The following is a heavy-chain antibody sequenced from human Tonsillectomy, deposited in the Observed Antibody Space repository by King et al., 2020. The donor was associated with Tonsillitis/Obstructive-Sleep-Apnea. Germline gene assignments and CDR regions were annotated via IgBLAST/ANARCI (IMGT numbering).Heavy chain of an antibody. V-gene: IGHV4-31*03. CDR3: ARVPALLTTVVTPDPYFDY. D-gene: IGHD4-23*01. CDR2: IYYSGST. CDR1: GGSISSGGYY. J-gene: IGHJ4*02. Sequence: QLQESGPGLVKPSQTLSLTCTVSGGSISSGGYYWSWIRQHPGKGLEWIGYIYYSGSTYYNPSLKSRVTISVDTSKNQFSLKLSSVTAADTAVYYCARVPALLTTVVTPDPYFDYWGQGTLVTVSS.